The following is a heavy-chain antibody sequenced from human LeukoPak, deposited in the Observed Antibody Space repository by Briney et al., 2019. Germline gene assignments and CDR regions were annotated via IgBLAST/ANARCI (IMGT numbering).Heavy chain of an antibody. J-gene: IGHJ5*02. D-gene: IGHD1-26*01. Sequence: ASVKVSCKASGYTFTSYDINWVRQATGQGLEWMGWMNPNGGNTDYAQKFQGRVTMTRDMSTSTVYMELSSLRSEDTAVYYCARDEGESGSYLGAIVDPWGQGTLVTVSS. CDR3: ARDEGESGSYLGAIVDP. V-gene: IGHV1-8*02. CDR2: MNPNGGNT. CDR1: GYTFTSYD.